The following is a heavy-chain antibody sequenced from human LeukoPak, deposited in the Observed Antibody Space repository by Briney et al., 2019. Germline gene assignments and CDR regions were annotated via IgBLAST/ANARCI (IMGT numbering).Heavy chain of an antibody. V-gene: IGHV1-46*01. CDR3: ARVMITFGGVILGAFDI. CDR2: INPSGGST. D-gene: IGHD3-16*01. J-gene: IGHJ3*02. Sequence: GASVKVSCKASGYTFTSYYMHWVRQAPGQGLEWMGIINPSGGSTNYAQKFQGRVTITADESTSTAYMELSSLRSEDTAVYYCARVMITFGGVILGAFDIWGQGTMVTVSS. CDR1: GYTFTSYY.